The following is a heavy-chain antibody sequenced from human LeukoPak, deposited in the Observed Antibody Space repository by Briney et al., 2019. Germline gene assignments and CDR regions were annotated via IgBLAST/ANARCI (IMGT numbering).Heavy chain of an antibody. Sequence: SETLSLTCAVYGGSFSGYYWSWIRQPPGKGLEWIGEINHSGSTNYNPSLKSRVTISVDTSKNQFSLKLSSVTAADTAVYYCARWGATTVRTVDYWGQGTLVTVSS. J-gene: IGHJ4*02. V-gene: IGHV4-34*01. CDR1: GGSFSGYY. CDR3: ARWGATTVRTVDY. D-gene: IGHD4-17*01. CDR2: INHSGST.